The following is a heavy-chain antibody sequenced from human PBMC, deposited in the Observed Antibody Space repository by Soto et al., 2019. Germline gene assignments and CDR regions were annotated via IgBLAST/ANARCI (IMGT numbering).Heavy chain of an antibody. D-gene: IGHD2-15*01. CDR2: IYYSGST. V-gene: IGHV4-59*01. CDR1: GGSISSYY. Sequence: SETLSLTCTVSGGSISSYYWSWIRQPPGKGLEWIGYIYYSGSTNYNPSLKSRVTISVDTSKNQFSLKLSSVTAADTAVYYCARDRSGGNWLDPWGQGTLVTVSS. J-gene: IGHJ5*02. CDR3: ARDRSGGNWLDP.